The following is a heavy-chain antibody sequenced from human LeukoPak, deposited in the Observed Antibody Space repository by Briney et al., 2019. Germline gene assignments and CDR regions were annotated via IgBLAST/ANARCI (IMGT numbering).Heavy chain of an antibody. D-gene: IGHD3-10*01. CDR1: GFTFSSYW. V-gene: IGHV3-74*01. CDR3: ARDPRGGTLEL. CDR2: INSDGSST. Sequence: GGSLRLSCAASGFTFSSYWMHWLRQAPGKGLVWVSRINSDGSSTDYADSVKGRFTISRDNAKNTLYLQMNSLRAEDTAVYYCARDPRGGTLELWGQGTLVTVSS. J-gene: IGHJ4*02.